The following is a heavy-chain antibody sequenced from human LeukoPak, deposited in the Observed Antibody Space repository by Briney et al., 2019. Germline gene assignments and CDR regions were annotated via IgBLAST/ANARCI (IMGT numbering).Heavy chain of an antibody. Sequence: PGGSLRLSCAASGFTFSSYGMSWVRQAPGKGLEWVSAISGSGGSTYYADSVKGLFTISRDNSKNTLYLQMNSLRAEDTAVYYCAKEYSPYYYGSGSYLDAFDIWSQGTMVTVSS. J-gene: IGHJ3*02. CDR2: ISGSGGST. CDR1: GFTFSSYG. CDR3: AKEYSPYYYGSGSYLDAFDI. V-gene: IGHV3-23*01. D-gene: IGHD3-10*01.